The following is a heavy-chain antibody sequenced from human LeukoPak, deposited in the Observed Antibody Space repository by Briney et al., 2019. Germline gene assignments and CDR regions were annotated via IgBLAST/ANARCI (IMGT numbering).Heavy chain of an antibody. CDR1: GVTFSSYD. CDR2: IRPSGDNT. J-gene: IGHJ5*02. D-gene: IGHD6-19*01. Sequence: GGALRLSCAASGVTFSSYDMTWVRQAPGRGLEWVSSIRPSGDNTYYGDSVKGRFTISRDNSKNTVYLQMNNMRVDDTAVYYCARVAGWHWFDPWGQGTLVTVSS. V-gene: IGHV3-23*01. CDR3: ARVAGWHWFDP.